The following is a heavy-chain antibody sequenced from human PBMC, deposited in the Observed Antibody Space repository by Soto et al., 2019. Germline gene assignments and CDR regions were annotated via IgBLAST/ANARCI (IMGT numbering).Heavy chain of an antibody. D-gene: IGHD5-12*01. J-gene: IGHJ4*02. CDR2: IWYDGSNK. Sequence: QVQLVESGGGVVQPGRSLRLSCAASGFTFSSYGMHWVRQAPGKGLEWVAVIWYDGSNKYYADSVKGRFTISRDNSKNTLYLQMNSLRAEDTAVYYCARDNAGEWLATTAGIDYWGQGTLVTVSS. CDR1: GFTFSSYG. V-gene: IGHV3-33*01. CDR3: ARDNAGEWLATTAGIDY.